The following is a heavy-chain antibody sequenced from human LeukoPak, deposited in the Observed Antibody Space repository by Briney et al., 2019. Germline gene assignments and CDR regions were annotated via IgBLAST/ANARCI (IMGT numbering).Heavy chain of an antibody. CDR2: INHSGST. CDR3: ARDGTCSSTNCLRGDYYYMDV. J-gene: IGHJ6*03. D-gene: IGHD2-2*01. Sequence: PSETLSLTCAVYGGSFSGYYWSWIRQPPGTGLEWIGEINHSGSTNYNPSLKSRVTISVDTSKNQFSLKLSSVTAADTAVYYCARDGTCSSTNCLRGDYYYMDVWGKGTTVTVSS. CDR1: GGSFSGYY. V-gene: IGHV4-34*01.